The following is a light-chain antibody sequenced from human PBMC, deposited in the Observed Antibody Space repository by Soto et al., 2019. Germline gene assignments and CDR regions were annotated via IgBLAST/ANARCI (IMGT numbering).Light chain of an antibody. CDR3: SSYGGSDPPYV. CDR2: EVS. J-gene: IGLJ1*01. V-gene: IGLV2-8*01. Sequence: QSALTQPPSASGCPGQSVTISCTGTRSDVCGHNSVSWYPHYPGKAPKVMIYEVSKRPSGVPDRFSGSKSGNTASLTVSGLQAEDEADYYCSSYGGSDPPYVFGTGTKVTVL. CDR1: RSDVCGHNS.